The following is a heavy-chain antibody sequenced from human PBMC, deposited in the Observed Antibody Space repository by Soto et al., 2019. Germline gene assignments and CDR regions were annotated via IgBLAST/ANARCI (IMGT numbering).Heavy chain of an antibody. CDR1: GFTFGSYW. CDR3: ASAGYSSSFGSDSWVDYYYYGMDV. Sequence: GGSLRLSCAASGFTFGSYWMSWVRQAPGKGLEWLATIKWDASEKKYVDSVKGRFTISRDNAKNSLYLQMNSLRAEDTAVYYCASAGYSSSFGSDSWVDYYYYGMDVWGQGTTVTVSS. D-gene: IGHD6-6*01. CDR2: IKWDASEK. J-gene: IGHJ6*02. V-gene: IGHV3-7*01.